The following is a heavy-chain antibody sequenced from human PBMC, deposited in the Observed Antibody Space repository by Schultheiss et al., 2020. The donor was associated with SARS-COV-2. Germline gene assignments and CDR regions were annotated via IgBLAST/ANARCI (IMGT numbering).Heavy chain of an antibody. J-gene: IGHJ5*02. V-gene: IGHV5-51*01. CDR1: GYSFTSYW. Sequence: GGSLRLSCKGSGYSFTSYWIDWVRQMPGKGLEWMGIIYPGDSDTRYSPSFQGQVTISADKSISTAYLQWSSLKASDTAMYYCARGFDGYYRWFDPWGQGTLVTVSS. D-gene: IGHD3-22*01. CDR2: IYPGDSDT. CDR3: ARGFDGYYRWFDP.